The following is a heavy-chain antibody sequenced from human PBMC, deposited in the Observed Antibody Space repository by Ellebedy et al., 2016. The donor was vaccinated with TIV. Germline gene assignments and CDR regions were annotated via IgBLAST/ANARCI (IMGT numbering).Heavy chain of an antibody. CDR2: IWYDGSNK. V-gene: IGHV3-33*01. CDR1: GFTFSTYG. J-gene: IGHJ4*02. D-gene: IGHD1-26*01. Sequence: GGSLRLSCAASGFTFSTYGMHWVRQAPGKGLEWVAVIWYDGSNKYYADSVKGRFTISRENSKNMLYLQLNSLRADDTAVYFCARDPPGWDLFDYWGQGTLVTVSS. CDR3: ARDPPGWDLFDY.